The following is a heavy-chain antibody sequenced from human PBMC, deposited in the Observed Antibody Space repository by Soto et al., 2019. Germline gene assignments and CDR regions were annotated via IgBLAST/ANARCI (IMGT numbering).Heavy chain of an antibody. V-gene: IGHV3-23*01. Sequence: PRLSCAASGFTFSSYAMSWVRQAPGKGLEWVSAISGSGGSTYYADSVKGRFTISRDNSKNTLYLQMNSLRAEDTAVYYCAKGGYCSSTSCYLYYFDSWGQGTLVTVSS. CDR3: AKGGYCSSTSCYLYYFDS. D-gene: IGHD2-2*03. CDR1: GFTFSSYA. CDR2: ISGSGGST. J-gene: IGHJ4*02.